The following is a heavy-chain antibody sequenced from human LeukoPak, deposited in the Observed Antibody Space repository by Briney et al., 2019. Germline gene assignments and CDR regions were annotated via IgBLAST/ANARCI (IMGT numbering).Heavy chain of an antibody. Sequence: GASVKVSCKASGYTFTSYDINWVRQATGQGLEWMGWMNPNSGNTGYAQKFQGRVTITRNTSISTAYMELSSLRSEDTAVYYCARGSTYYDFWSGYYWFDPWGQGTLVTVSS. CDR2: MNPNSGNT. CDR3: ARGSTYYDFWSGYYWFDP. J-gene: IGHJ5*02. CDR1: GYTFTSYD. V-gene: IGHV1-8*03. D-gene: IGHD3-3*01.